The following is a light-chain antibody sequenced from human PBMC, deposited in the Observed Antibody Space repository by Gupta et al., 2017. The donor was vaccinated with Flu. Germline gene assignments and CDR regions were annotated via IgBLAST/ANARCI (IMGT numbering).Light chain of an antibody. V-gene: IGLV3-1*01. Sequence: SYALTPQASVSVSPAQTASITCSGAKLGDKSASWYQQKPRQSPVLIIYQESKRPSASPDRLSGSNSVNTATLTIIWTQAMDDAYYYYQALYISTATYVFGTGTKVTVL. CDR3: QALYISTATYV. J-gene: IGLJ1*01. CDR1: KLGDKS. CDR2: QES.